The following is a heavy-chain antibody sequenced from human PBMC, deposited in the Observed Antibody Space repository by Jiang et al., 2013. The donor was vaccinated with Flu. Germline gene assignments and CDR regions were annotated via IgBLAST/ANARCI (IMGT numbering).Heavy chain of an antibody. V-gene: IGHV1-69*01. J-gene: IGHJ6*02. CDR3: ARVIVVVPAAIRDYYGMDV. CDR2: IIPIFGTA. Sequence: EWMGGIIPIFGTANYAQKFQGRVTITADESTGTAYMELSSLRSEDTAVYYCARVIVVVPAAIRDYYGMDVWGQGTTVTVSS. D-gene: IGHD2-2*02.